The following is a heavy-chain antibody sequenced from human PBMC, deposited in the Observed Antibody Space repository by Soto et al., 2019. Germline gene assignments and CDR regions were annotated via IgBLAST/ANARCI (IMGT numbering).Heavy chain of an antibody. V-gene: IGHV4-61*08. CDR3: ARLGGSYAVPHFDY. CDR1: GGSIISGDYY. D-gene: IGHD1-26*01. Sequence: SETLSLTCTVSGGSIISGDYYWSWIRQPPGKGLEWMGYIYYSGTTTNYNPSLKSRVTLSVDTSKNQFSLKLSSVTAADTAVYYCARLGGSYAVPHFDYWGLGTLVTVS. J-gene: IGHJ4*02. CDR2: IYYSGTTT.